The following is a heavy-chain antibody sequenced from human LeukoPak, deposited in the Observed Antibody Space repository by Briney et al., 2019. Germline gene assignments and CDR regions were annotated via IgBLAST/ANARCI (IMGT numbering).Heavy chain of an antibody. J-gene: IGHJ6*03. CDR3: ASLYPHHSSSSHYYYYYMDV. Sequence: SETLSLTCTVSGGSISSSSYFWGWIRQPPGKGLEWIGSMYYSGSTYYNPSLKSRVTISVDTSKNQFSLKLSSVTAADTAVYYCASLYPHHSSSSHYYYYYMDVWGKGTTVTVSS. V-gene: IGHV4-39*07. CDR1: GGSISSSSYF. D-gene: IGHD6-6*01. CDR2: MYYSGST.